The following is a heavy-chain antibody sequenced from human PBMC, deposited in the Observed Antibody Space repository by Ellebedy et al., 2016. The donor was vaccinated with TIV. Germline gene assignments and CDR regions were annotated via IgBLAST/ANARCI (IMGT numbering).Heavy chain of an antibody. J-gene: IGHJ4*02. V-gene: IGHV3-7*03. CDR3: ARSRYCSSASRGFLDY. CDR2: IKPDGSDK. D-gene: IGHD2-2*01. CDR1: GFTFSTYW. Sequence: GESLKISCAASGFTFSTYWMTWVRQAPGKGLEWVANIKPDGSDKYYVDSVKGRFTISRDNDKNSLYLQMNSLRAEDTAVYYCARSRYCSSASRGFLDYWGQGALVTVSS.